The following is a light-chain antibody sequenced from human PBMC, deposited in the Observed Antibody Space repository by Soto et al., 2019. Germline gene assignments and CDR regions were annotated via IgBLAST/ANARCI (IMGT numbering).Light chain of an antibody. J-gene: IGLJ2*01. CDR2: EVT. CDR3: TSYSSSSPVL. Sequence: QSVLTQPASVSGSLGQSITISCTGTSSDVGAYNYVSWYQQHPDKAPKLLIFEVTNRPSGVSGRFSGSKSGITASLSISGLQPEDDADYYCTSYSSSSPVLFGGGTKVTVL. V-gene: IGLV2-14*01. CDR1: SSDVGAYNY.